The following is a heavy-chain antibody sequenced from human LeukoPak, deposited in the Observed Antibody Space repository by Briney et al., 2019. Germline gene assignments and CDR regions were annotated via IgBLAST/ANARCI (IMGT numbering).Heavy chain of an antibody. Sequence: GGSLRLSCAASGFTFDDYAMHWVRQAPGKGLEWISYISSSGSTIYYADSVKGRFPMSRDNAKSSVYLQVSSLRAEDTAVYYCARLGRGDSSGYYYDAFDIWGQGTMVTVSS. V-gene: IGHV3-48*03. J-gene: IGHJ3*02. D-gene: IGHD3-22*01. CDR1: GFTFDDYA. CDR2: ISSSGSTI. CDR3: ARLGRGDSSGYYYDAFDI.